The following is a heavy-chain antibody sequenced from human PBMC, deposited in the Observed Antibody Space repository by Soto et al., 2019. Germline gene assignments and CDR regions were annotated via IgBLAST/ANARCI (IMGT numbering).Heavy chain of an antibody. CDR3: VRGGTPIDY. J-gene: IGHJ4*02. CDR1: GYTFTNFG. V-gene: IGHV1-18*01. CDR2: ISAYNGNT. D-gene: IGHD3-16*01. Sequence: QVQLVQSGAEVKKPGASVKVSCKASGYTFTNFGISWVRQAPGQGLEWMGWISAYNGNTNYAQNFQGRVTMTTDTSTSSAYMELRSPRSDEPGVSYCVRGGTPIDYWGQGTLVTVSS.